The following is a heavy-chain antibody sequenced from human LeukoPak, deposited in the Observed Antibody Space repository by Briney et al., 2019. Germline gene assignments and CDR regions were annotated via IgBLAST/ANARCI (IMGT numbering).Heavy chain of an antibody. Sequence: GGSLRLSCAASGFTFSSYNMNWVRQAPGKGLEWVSSISSSSNYIYYADSVKGRFTISRDNAKNSLYLQMKSLRAEDTAVYYCARVAAEVVGVPGAIGFGWLRRDYYYMDVWGKGTTVTVSS. V-gene: IGHV3-21*04. J-gene: IGHJ6*03. CDR3: ARVAAEVVGVPGAIGFGWLRRDYYYMDV. CDR1: GFTFSSYN. D-gene: IGHD2-2*02. CDR2: ISSSSNYI.